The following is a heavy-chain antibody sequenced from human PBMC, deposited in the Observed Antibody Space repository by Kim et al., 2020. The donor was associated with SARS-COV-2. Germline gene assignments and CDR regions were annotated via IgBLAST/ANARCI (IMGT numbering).Heavy chain of an antibody. Sequence: SETLSLTCTVSGGSISSNGYYWGWIRQPPGKGLEWVGSIYYSGSTYYNPSLKSRATISVDTYKNRFSLKLSSVTAADTAVYYCARPKGYSYGFVEYWGQGTLVTVSS. CDR3: ARPKGYSYGFVEY. CDR1: GGSISSNGYY. D-gene: IGHD5-18*01. V-gene: IGHV4-39*01. J-gene: IGHJ4*02. CDR2: IYYSGST.